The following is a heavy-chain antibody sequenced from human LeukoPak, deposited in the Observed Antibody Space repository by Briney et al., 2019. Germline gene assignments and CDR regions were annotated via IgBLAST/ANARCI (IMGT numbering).Heavy chain of an antibody. CDR2: ITPNSGGT. CDR3: ARGRGGGYFDF. D-gene: IGHD2-15*01. V-gene: IGHV1-2*02. Sequence: GASVKVSCKASVYTFTTYNIHWVRQAPGQGLEWMGWITPNSGGTNYAQKFQGRVTMTRDTSISTAYMELSRLRSDDTAAYTGARGRGGGYFDFWGQETLVTVSS. J-gene: IGHJ4*02. CDR1: VYTFTTYN.